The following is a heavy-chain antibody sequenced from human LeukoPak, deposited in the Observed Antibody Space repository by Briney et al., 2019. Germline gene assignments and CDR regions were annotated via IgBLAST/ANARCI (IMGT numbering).Heavy chain of an antibody. V-gene: IGHV3-66*01. J-gene: IGHJ6*02. D-gene: IGHD3-10*01. CDR1: GFTLNANY. Sequence: PGGSLRLSCAASGFTLNANYMNWVRQVPGKGLEWVSVIYSGGSTYYADSVKGRFTISRDISKNTLYLQMNSLRAEDTAVYYCARDRSLLLWFGESLYYGMDVWGQGTTVTVSS. CDR3: ARDRSLLLWFGESLYYGMDV. CDR2: IYSGGST.